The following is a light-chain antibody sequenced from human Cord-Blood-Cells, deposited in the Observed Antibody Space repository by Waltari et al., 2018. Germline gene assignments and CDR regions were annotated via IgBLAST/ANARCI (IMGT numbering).Light chain of an antibody. CDR1: SSDVGGYNY. CDR2: DVS. V-gene: IGLV2-14*01. J-gene: IGLJ3*02. Sequence: QSALTQPASVSGSPGQSITISCTGTSSDVGGYNYVSWYQQHPGKAPKLRIYDVSKRPSGVSNRFSGSKSGKPASRTISGLQAEDEADYYGSSYTSSSTWVFGGGTKLTVL. CDR3: SSYTSSSTWV.